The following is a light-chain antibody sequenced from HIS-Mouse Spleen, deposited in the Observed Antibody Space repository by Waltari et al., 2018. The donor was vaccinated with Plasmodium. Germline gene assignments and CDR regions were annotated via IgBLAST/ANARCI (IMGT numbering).Light chain of an antibody. V-gene: IGLV3-25*03. Sequence: SYELTQPPSVSVSPGQTARITCSGDALPQQYADWYQQKPGQAPVLVIDKDSERPSGIPERFSGSSSGTTVTLTISGVQAEDEADYYCQSADSSGTYRVFGGGTKLTVL. J-gene: IGLJ2*01. CDR2: KDS. CDR1: ALPQQY. CDR3: QSADSSGTYRV.